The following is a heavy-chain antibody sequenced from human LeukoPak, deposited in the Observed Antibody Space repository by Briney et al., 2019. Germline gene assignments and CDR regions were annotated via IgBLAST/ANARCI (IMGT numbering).Heavy chain of an antibody. CDR2: MYHSGST. V-gene: IGHV4-38-2*02. D-gene: IGHD2/OR15-2a*01. CDR3: ARVYGNRYYYMDV. CDR1: GYSISSGYY. J-gene: IGHJ6*03. Sequence: SETLSLTCTVSGYSISSGYYWGWIRQPPGKGLEWIGSMYHSGSTYYNPSLKSRVTISEDTSKNQFSLKLSSVTAADTAVYYCARVYGNRYYYMDVWGKGTTVTISS.